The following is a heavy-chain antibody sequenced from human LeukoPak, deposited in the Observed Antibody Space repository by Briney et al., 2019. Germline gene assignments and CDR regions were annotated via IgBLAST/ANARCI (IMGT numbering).Heavy chain of an antibody. CDR3: TTVHGAGPGNFDY. D-gene: IGHD3-16*01. V-gene: IGHV3-15*01. CDR2: IKSKTDGERS. Sequence: GGSLRLSCTASGFTFNTVWMTWVRQAPGKGLEWVGRIKSKTDGERSDYAAAVKGRFIISRDDSEDTLFLQMNSLKTEDTAVYYCTTVHGAGPGNFDYWGQGILGSVSS. CDR1: GFTFNTVW. J-gene: IGHJ4*02.